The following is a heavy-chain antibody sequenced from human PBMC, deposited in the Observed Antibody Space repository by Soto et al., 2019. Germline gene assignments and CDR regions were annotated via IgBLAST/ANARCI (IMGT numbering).Heavy chain of an antibody. CDR1: GYSFTSYW. CDR3: ARLPHYDFWSGRHVSPAYGMDV. J-gene: IGHJ6*02. V-gene: IGHV5-10-1*01. Sequence: GESLKISCKGSGYSFTSYWISWVRQMPGKGLEWMGRIDPSDSYTNYSPSFQGHVTISADKSISTACLQWSSLKASDTAMYYCARLPHYDFWSGRHVSPAYGMDVWGQGTTVTVSS. D-gene: IGHD3-3*01. CDR2: IDPSDSYT.